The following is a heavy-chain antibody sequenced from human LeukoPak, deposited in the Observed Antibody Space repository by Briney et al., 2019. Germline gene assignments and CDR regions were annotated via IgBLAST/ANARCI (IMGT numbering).Heavy chain of an antibody. CDR2: IYHSGST. D-gene: IGHD1-20*01. Sequence: SETLSLTCTVSGGSISSDGYYWTWIRQPPGKGLEWIGYIYHSGSTYYNPSLKSRVTISIDRSKNQFSLNLNSVTAADTAMYYCARALLRYNWNFDYWGQGALVTVSS. CDR1: GGSISSDGYY. J-gene: IGHJ4*02. V-gene: IGHV4-30-2*01. CDR3: ARALLRYNWNFDY.